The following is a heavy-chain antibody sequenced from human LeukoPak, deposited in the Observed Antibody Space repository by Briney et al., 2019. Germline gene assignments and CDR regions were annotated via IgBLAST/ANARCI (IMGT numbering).Heavy chain of an antibody. CDR1: GFTFDDYA. J-gene: IGHJ6*03. Sequence: SGGSLRLSCAASGFTFDDYAMHWVRQAPGKGLEWVSLISWDGGSTYYADSVKGRFTISRDNSKNSLYLQMNSLRAEDTALYYCAKDGRYYYYMDVWGKGTTVTVSS. V-gene: IGHV3-43D*03. CDR3: AKDGRYYYYMDV. CDR2: ISWDGGST.